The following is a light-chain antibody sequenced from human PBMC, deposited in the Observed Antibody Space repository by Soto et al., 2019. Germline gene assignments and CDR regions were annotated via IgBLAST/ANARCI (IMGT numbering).Light chain of an antibody. J-gene: IGKJ1*01. Sequence: EIVLTQSPGSLSSSPGQRATLSSRASQSVDTTFFAWYQKKPGQAPRHLIQGASKRDNGNPDRFSGSGSGTDFTLIISRLEPEDFAVYYCQQYMSSVTFGQGTKVEIK. V-gene: IGKV3-20*01. CDR2: GAS. CDR1: QSVDTTF. CDR3: QQYMSSVT.